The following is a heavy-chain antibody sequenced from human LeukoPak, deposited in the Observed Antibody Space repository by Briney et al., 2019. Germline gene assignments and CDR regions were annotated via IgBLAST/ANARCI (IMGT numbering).Heavy chain of an antibody. Sequence: SETLSLTCAVSGYSISSGYYWGWIRQPPGKGLEWIGSIYHSGSTYYNPSLKSRVTISVDTSKNQFSLKLSPVTAADTAVYYCARLYLGYMDVWGKGTTVTVSS. V-gene: IGHV4-38-2*01. J-gene: IGHJ6*03. CDR3: ARLYLGYMDV. D-gene: IGHD2/OR15-2a*01. CDR1: GYSISSGYY. CDR2: IYHSGST.